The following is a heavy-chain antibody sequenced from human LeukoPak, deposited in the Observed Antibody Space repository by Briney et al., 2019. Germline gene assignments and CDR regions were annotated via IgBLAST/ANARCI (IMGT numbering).Heavy chain of an antibody. CDR2: IIPIFGTA. Sequence: EASVKVSCKASGGTFSSYAISWVRQAPGQGLEWMGGIIPIFGTANYAQKFQGRVTITADKSTSTAYMELSSLRSEDTAVYYCARTRIAVAGTWVDYYYYYYMDVWGKGTTVTVSS. CDR1: GGTFSSYA. V-gene: IGHV1-69*06. CDR3: ARTRIAVAGTWVDYYYYYYMDV. J-gene: IGHJ6*03. D-gene: IGHD6-19*01.